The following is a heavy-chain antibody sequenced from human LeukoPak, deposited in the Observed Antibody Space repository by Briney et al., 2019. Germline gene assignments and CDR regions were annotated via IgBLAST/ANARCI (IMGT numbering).Heavy chain of an antibody. D-gene: IGHD5-18*01. CDR3: ARSRYTAMVSFDY. Sequence: ASVKVSCKASGYTFTGYYMHWVRQAPGQGLEWMGRINPNSGGTDYAQKFQGRVTMTRDTSISTAYMELSRLRSDDTAVYYCARSRYTAMVSFDYWGQGTLVTVSS. J-gene: IGHJ4*02. CDR1: GYTFTGYY. CDR2: INPNSGGT. V-gene: IGHV1-2*06.